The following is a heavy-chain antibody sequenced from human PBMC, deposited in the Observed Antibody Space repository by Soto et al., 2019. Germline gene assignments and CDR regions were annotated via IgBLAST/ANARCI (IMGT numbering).Heavy chain of an antibody. CDR2: IRSKANSYAT. CDR1: GFTFSGSA. Sequence: EVQLVESGGGLVQPGGSLKLSCAASGFTFSGSAMHWVRQASGKGLEWVGRIRSKANSYATAYAASVKGRFTISRDDSKNTAYRQMNSLKTEDTAVYYCTRHVGDFWSGYNDDYWGQGTLVTVSS. D-gene: IGHD3-3*01. V-gene: IGHV3-73*01. CDR3: TRHVGDFWSGYNDDY. J-gene: IGHJ4*02.